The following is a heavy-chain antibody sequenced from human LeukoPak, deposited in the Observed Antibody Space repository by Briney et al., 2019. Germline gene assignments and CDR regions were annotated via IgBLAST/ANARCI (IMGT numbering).Heavy chain of an antibody. CDR1: GFTFSSYE. CDR2: ISSSGSTI. J-gene: IGHJ4*02. Sequence: GGSLRLSCAASGFTFSSYEMNWVRQAPGKGLEWVSYISSSGSTIYYADSVKGRFTISRDNAKNSLYLQMNSLRAEDTAVYYCARDGDSSSWIRQGNYFDYWGQGTLVTVSS. CDR3: ARDGDSSSWIRQGNYFDY. D-gene: IGHD6-13*01. V-gene: IGHV3-48*03.